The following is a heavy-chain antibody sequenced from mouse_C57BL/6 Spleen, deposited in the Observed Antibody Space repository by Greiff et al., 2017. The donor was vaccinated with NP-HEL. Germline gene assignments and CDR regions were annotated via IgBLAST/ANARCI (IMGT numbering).Heavy chain of an antibody. J-gene: IGHJ4*01. CDR1: GYTFTSYW. CDR2: IDPSDSYT. CDR3: ARRRYDSYYAKDY. V-gene: IGHV1-59*01. Sequence: QVQLQQSGAELVRPGTSVKLSCKASGYTFTSYWMHWVKQRPGQGLEWIGVIDPSDSYTNYNQKFKGKATLTVDTSSSTAYMQLSSLTSEDSAVYYWARRRYDSYYAKDYWGQGTSVTVSA. D-gene: IGHD2-4*01.